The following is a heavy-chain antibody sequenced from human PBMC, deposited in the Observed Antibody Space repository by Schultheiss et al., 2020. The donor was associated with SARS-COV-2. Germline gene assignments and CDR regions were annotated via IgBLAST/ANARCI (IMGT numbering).Heavy chain of an antibody. V-gene: IGHV3-21*01. D-gene: IGHD6-19*01. J-gene: IGHJ3*02. CDR2: ISSSSSYI. CDR1: GFTFSSYG. CDR3: ARDAPFDSSGWSYAFDI. Sequence: GESLKISCAASGFTFSSYGMHWVRLAPGKGLVWVSSISSSSSYIYYADSVKGRFTISRDNAKNSLYLQMNSLRAEDTAVYYCARDAPFDSSGWSYAFDIWGQGTMVTVSS.